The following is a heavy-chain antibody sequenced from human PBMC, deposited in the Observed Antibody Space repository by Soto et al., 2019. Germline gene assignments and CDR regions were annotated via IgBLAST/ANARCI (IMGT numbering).Heavy chain of an antibody. CDR2: ISGSGGST. J-gene: IGHJ4*02. CDR1: GFTFSSYA. Sequence: EVQLLESGGGLVQPGGSLRLSCAASGFTFSSYAMSWVRQAPGKGLEWVSAISGSGGSTYYADSVKGRFTISRDNSKNTLCLQMNSLRAEDTAVYYCANTRYYDSSGPYWGQGTMMTVSS. CDR3: ANTRYYDSSGPY. D-gene: IGHD3-22*01. V-gene: IGHV3-23*01.